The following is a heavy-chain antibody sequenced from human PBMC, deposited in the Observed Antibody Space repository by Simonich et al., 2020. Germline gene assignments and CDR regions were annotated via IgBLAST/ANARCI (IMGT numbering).Heavy chain of an antibody. Sequence: QVQLVQSGAEVKKPGASVKVSCKASGYTFTSYGISWVRQAPGPGLEWMGGITADNGNTNDAQKLQGRVTMTTDTSTSTAYMELRSLRSDDTAVYYCARSTTGTTAFDIWGQGTMVTVSS. CDR2: ITADNGNT. D-gene: IGHD1-1*01. CDR1: GYTFTSYG. CDR3: ARSTTGTTAFDI. J-gene: IGHJ3*02. V-gene: IGHV1-18*01.